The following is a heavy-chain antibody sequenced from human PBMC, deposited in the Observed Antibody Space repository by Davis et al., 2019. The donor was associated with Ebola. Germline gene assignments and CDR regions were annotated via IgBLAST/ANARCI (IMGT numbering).Heavy chain of an antibody. J-gene: IGHJ6*04. CDR1: GFTFSSYS. D-gene: IGHD6-13*01. V-gene: IGHV3-21*01. CDR3: ARKPIAAPGGMDV. CDR2: ISSSSSYI. Sequence: GESLKISCAASGFTFSSYSMNWVRQAPGKGLEWVSSISSSSSYIYYADSVKGRFTISRDNAKNSLYLQMNSLRAEDTAVYYCARKPIAAPGGMDVRGKGTTVTVSS.